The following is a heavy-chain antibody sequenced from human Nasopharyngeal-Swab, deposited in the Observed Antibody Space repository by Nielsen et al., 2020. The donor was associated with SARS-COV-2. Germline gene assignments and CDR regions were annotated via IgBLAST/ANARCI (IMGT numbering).Heavy chain of an antibody. Sequence: GGSLRLSCAASGFTFSSYSMNWVRQAPGKGLEWVSSISSSSSYIYYADSVKSRFTISRDNAKNSLYLQMNSLRAEDTAVYYCARDTNPRGIVVVPQLSGAWGQGTLVTVSS. V-gene: IGHV3-21*01. CDR3: ARDTNPRGIVVVPQLSGA. CDR1: GFTFSSYS. D-gene: IGHD2-2*01. J-gene: IGHJ5*02. CDR2: ISSSSSYI.